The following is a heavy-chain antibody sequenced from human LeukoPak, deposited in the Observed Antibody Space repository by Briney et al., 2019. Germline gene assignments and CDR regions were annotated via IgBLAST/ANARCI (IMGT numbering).Heavy chain of an antibody. CDR1: GGSISSYY. CDR3: ARATCSWDYLAEYFQH. Sequence: SETLSLTCTVSGGSISSYYWGWIRQPPGKGLEWIGSIYYSGSTYYNPSLKSRVTISVDTSKNQFSLKLSSVTAADTAVYYCARATCSWDYLAEYFQHWGQGTLVTVSS. V-gene: IGHV4-39*07. D-gene: IGHD1-7*01. CDR2: IYYSGST. J-gene: IGHJ1*01.